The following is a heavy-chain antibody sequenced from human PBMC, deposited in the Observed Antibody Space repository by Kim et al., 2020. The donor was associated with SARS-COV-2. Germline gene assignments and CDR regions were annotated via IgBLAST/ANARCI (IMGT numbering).Heavy chain of an antibody. Sequence: SGKGRFTISRDNSKNTLYLQMNSLRAEDTAVYYRAKDTRTYYYGSGSYSHWGQGTLVTVSS. CDR3: AKDTRTYYYGSGSYSH. D-gene: IGHD3-10*01. J-gene: IGHJ4*02. V-gene: IGHV3-30*02.